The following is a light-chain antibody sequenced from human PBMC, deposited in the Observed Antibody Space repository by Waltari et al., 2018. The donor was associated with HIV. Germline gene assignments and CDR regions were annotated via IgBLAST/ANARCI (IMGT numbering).Light chain of an antibody. Sequence: ENVLTQSPATLSLSPGERATLSCRASQKVSSYLAWYQQKPGQAPRRLIYGASNRATCIPARFSGSGSGTDFTLTINSLEPEDFAVYYCQQRSNWPPRYSFGQGTKLEIK. V-gene: IGKV3-11*01. CDR1: QKVSSY. J-gene: IGKJ2*03. CDR3: QQRSNWPPRYS. CDR2: GAS.